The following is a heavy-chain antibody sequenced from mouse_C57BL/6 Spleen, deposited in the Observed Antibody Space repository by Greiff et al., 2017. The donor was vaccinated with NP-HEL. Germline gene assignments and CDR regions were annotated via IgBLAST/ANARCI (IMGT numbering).Heavy chain of an antibody. D-gene: IGHD2-3*01. J-gene: IGHJ4*01. CDR3: AKGTRDGYYV. CDR2: INPGSGGT. Sequence: VQLQQSGAELVRPGTSVKVSCKASGYAFTNYLIEWVKQRPGQGLEWIGVINPGSGGTNYNEKFKGKATLTADKSSSTAYMQLSSLTSEDSAVYFGAKGTRDGYYVWGQGTSVTVAS. CDR1: GYAFTNYL. V-gene: IGHV1-54*01.